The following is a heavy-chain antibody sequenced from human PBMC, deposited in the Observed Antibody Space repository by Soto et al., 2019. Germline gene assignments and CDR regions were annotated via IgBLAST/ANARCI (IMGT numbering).Heavy chain of an antibody. CDR3: ARAHSDILPGETGKKYNWFDP. Sequence: ASGKVCAEASGYTVTGCDMDWEQQAPGQVLECMRLINCNRGGTKYAQKFQSWVTWTRDTAIRTSYMELSMLRSDDTVPDYCARAHSDILPGETGKKYNWFDPWGQRTLVSVCS. D-gene: IGHD3-9*01. J-gene: IGHJ5*02. CDR1: GYTVTGCD. CDR2: INCNRGGT. V-gene: IGHV1-2*04.